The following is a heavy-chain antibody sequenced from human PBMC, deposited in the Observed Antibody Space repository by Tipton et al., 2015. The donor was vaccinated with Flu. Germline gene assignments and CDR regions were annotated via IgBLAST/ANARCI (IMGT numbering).Heavy chain of an antibody. CDR2: IKQDGGER. V-gene: IGHV3-7*01. J-gene: IGHJ4*02. Sequence: QLVQSGGGLVQPGGSLRLSCTASGFTFSDYWMHWVRQAPGKGLEWVANIKQDGGERYYVDSVKGRFTISRDNAQSSLFLHMNSLGAEDTAVYYCARAIGAADAFWGQGTQVTVSS. CDR1: GFTFSDYW. D-gene: IGHD6-13*01. CDR3: ARAIGAADAF.